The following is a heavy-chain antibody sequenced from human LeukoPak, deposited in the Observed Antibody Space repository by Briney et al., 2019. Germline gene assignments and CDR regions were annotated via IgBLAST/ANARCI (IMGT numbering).Heavy chain of an antibody. CDR3: ARVGYSYVINDWSRTGLGAYPTKYYYHMDV. CDR1: GFTFDDYG. J-gene: IGHJ6*03. D-gene: IGHD5-18*01. V-gene: IGHV4-34*01. Sequence: PGGSLRLSCAASGFTFDDYGMSWVRQAPGKGLEWIGEINHSGSTNYNPSLKSRVTISVDTSKNQFSLKLSSVTAADTAVYFCARVGYSYVINDWSRTGLGAYPTKYYYHMDVWGKGTTVTVSS. CDR2: INHSGST.